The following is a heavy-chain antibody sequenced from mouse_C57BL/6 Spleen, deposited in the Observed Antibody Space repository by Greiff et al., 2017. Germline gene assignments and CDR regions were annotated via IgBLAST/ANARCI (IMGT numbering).Heavy chain of an antibody. J-gene: IGHJ2*01. CDR2: IRLKSDNYAT. V-gene: IGHV6-3*01. CDR1: GFTFSNYW. D-gene: IGHD1-1*01. Sequence: EVKLVESGGGLVQPGGSMKLSCVASGFTFSNYWMNWVRQSPEKGLEWVAQIRLKSDNYATNYAESVKGRFTISRDDSKSSVYLQMNNLRAEDTGIYYCTGGYGSSYDYWGQGTTLTVSS. CDR3: TGGYGSSYDY.